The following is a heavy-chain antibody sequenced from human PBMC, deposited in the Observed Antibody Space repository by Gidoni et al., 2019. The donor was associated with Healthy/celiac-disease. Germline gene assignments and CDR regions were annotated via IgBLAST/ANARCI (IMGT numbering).Heavy chain of an antibody. CDR3: AAVGSFKYSYGP. CDR2: IVVGSGNT. Sequence: HMQLVQSGPEVKKPGTSVQVSCKASGLTFTRSAVQWVRQARGQRLEWRGGIVVGSGNTNDAQKFQERVTITRDMSTSTAYMELSSLRCEDTAVYYCAAVGSFKYSYGPGGQGTLVTVSS. J-gene: IGHJ4*02. D-gene: IGHD5-18*01. V-gene: IGHV1-58*01. CDR1: GLTFTRSA.